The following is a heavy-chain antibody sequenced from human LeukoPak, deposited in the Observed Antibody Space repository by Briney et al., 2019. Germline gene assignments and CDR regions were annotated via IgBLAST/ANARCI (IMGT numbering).Heavy chain of an antibody. Sequence: GASVKVSCKASGYTFTSYGISWVRQAPGQGLEWMGWISAYNGNTNYAQKLQGRVTMTTDTSTSTAYMELRSLRSDDTAVYYCARGIIYYDSSCYDDYWGQGTLVTVSS. D-gene: IGHD3-22*01. CDR1: GYTFTSYG. J-gene: IGHJ4*02. V-gene: IGHV1-18*01. CDR2: ISAYNGNT. CDR3: ARGIIYYDSSCYDDY.